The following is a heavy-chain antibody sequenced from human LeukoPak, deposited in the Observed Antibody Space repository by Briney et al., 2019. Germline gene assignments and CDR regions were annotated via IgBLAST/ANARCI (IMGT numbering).Heavy chain of an antibody. CDR2: INHSRTT. V-gene: IGHV4-34*01. Sequence: SEIVSRTGAVYGGTFNGYYWSWMPQPPGKGLKGIGEINHSRTTNYKTSLKSRVTISVDTSKNQFSLKLSSVTAADTAVYYCASVVVVAATRYYFDYWGQGTLVTVSP. CDR1: GGTFNGYY. CDR3: ASVVVVAATRYYFDY. D-gene: IGHD2-15*01. J-gene: IGHJ4*02.